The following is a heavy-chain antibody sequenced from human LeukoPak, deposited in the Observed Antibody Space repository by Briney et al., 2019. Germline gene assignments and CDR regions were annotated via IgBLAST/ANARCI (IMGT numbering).Heavy chain of an antibody. V-gene: IGHV3-48*03. D-gene: IGHD2-2*01. CDR3: ARDLSYCTITSCSYYYYGMDV. J-gene: IGHJ6*02. CDR2: ISSSGGTI. Sequence: GGSLRLSCSTSGFTFSSYEMNWVRQAPGKGLEWVSYISSSGGTIYYADSVKGRFTISRDNAKNSLYLQMNSLRAEDTAVYYCARDLSYCTITSCSYYYYGMDVWGRGTTVTVSS. CDR1: GFTFSSYE.